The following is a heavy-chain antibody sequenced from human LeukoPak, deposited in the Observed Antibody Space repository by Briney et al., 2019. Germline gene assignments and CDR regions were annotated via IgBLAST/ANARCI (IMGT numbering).Heavy chain of an antibody. Sequence: ASVTVSCKASGYTFTGYYMHWVRQAPGQGLEWMGWINPNSGGTNYAQKFQGRVTMTRDTSISTAYMELSRLRSDDTAVYYCARLGYGSGGSCSNHWGQGTLVTVSS. D-gene: IGHD2-15*01. V-gene: IGHV1-2*02. CDR2: INPNSGGT. CDR1: GYTFTGYY. CDR3: ARLGYGSGGSCSNH. J-gene: IGHJ4*02.